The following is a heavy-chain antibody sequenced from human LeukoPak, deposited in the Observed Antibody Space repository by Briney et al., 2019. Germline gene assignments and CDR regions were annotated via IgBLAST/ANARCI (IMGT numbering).Heavy chain of an antibody. CDR1: EFTFSGYT. CDR3: ARGDSSSSGYYYYYMDV. CDR2: ISPDSIEI. D-gene: IGHD6-6*01. Sequence: GGSLRLSCAGAEFTFSGYTMNWVRQAPGKGLEWVSYISPDSIEIYYADSVKGRFTISRDNAKNSLYLQMNSLRAEDTAVYYCARGDSSSSGYYYYYMDVWGKGTTVTVSS. J-gene: IGHJ6*03. V-gene: IGHV3-21*05.